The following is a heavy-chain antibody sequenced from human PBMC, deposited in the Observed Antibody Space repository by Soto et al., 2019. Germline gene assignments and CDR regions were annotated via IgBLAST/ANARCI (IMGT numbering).Heavy chain of an antibody. D-gene: IGHD4-17*01. Sequence: QVQLQESGPGLVKPSQTLSLTCTVSGGSIRSDFHYWSWFRQPPGKGLEWIGYIYSSGSTYYNPSLKSQVSISVDTSKSQFSLKLSSVTAADTAVYYCARGPTVTTDYWGQGALVTVSS. CDR3: ARGPTVTTDY. CDR1: GGSIRSDFHY. CDR2: IYSSGST. J-gene: IGHJ4*02. V-gene: IGHV4-30-4*01.